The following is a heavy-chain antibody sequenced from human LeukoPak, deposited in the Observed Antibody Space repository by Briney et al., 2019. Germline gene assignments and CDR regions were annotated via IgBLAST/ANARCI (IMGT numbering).Heavy chain of an antibody. Sequence: PSETLSLTCTVSGGSISSYYWSWIRQPPGKGLEWIGYIYYSGSTNYNPSLKSRVTLSLDTSKNQFSLKLSSVTAADTAVYYCARGITMVREFEIWGQGTMVTVSS. CDR3: ARGITMVREFEI. J-gene: IGHJ3*02. D-gene: IGHD3-10*01. CDR1: GGSISSYY. CDR2: IYYSGST. V-gene: IGHV4-59*01.